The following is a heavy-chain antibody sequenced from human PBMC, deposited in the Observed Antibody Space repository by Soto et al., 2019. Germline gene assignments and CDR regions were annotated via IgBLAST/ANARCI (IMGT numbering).Heavy chain of an antibody. CDR3: ARQGGGDSRADRATGTDWFDP. CDR2: IYHSGST. V-gene: IGHV4-30-2*01. J-gene: IGHJ5*02. CDR1: GGSISSGGYS. D-gene: IGHD4-17*01. Sequence: QLQLQESGSGLVKPSQTLSLTCAVSGGSISSGGYSWSWIRQPPGKGLEWIGYIYHSGSTYYNPSPNSRVTLSVDRSKNQFSLKLSSVTAAATAVYYCARQGGGDSRADRATGTDWFDPWGQGTLVTVSS.